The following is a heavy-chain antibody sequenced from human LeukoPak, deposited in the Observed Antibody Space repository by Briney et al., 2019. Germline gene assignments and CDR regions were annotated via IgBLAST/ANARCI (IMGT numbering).Heavy chain of an antibody. V-gene: IGHV4-34*01. CDR1: GGSFSGYS. CDR3: ARGVVPAAKSCNYYGSGSYSVATGYYYYYGMDV. Sequence: SETLSLTCAVYGGSFSGYSWSWIRQPPGKGLEWIGAINHSGSTNYNPSLQSRVTISVDTSKNQFSLKLSSVTAADTAVYYCARGVVPAAKSCNYYGSGSYSVATGYYYYYGMDVWGKGTTVTVSS. J-gene: IGHJ6*04. D-gene: IGHD3-10*01. CDR2: INHSGST.